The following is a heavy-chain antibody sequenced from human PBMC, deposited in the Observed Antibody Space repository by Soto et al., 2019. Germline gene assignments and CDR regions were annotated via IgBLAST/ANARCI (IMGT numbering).Heavy chain of an antibody. D-gene: IGHD6-13*01. Sequence: QVQLVESGGGVVQPGRSLRLSCAASGFTFSSYGMHWVRQAPGKGLEWVAVISYDGSNKYYADSVKGRFTISRDNSKYTLYLQMNSLRAEDTAVYYCAKEDSSSWYRPPYYYYGMDVWGQGTTVTVS. CDR2: ISYDGSNK. CDR3: AKEDSSSWYRPPYYYYGMDV. V-gene: IGHV3-30*18. CDR1: GFTFSSYG. J-gene: IGHJ6*02.